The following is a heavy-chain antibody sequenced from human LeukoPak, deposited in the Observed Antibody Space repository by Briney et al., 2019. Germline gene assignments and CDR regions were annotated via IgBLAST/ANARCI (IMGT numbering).Heavy chain of an antibody. CDR3: AREDIVVVVAATGGWYFDL. V-gene: IGHV3-66*01. Sequence: GGSLRLSCAASGLTVSSNYMSWVRQAPGKGLEWVSVIYSGGSTYYADSVKGRFTISRDNSKNTLYLQMNSLRAEDTAVYYCAREDIVVVVAATGGWYFDLWGRGTLVTVSS. D-gene: IGHD2-15*01. J-gene: IGHJ2*01. CDR1: GLTVSSNY. CDR2: IYSGGST.